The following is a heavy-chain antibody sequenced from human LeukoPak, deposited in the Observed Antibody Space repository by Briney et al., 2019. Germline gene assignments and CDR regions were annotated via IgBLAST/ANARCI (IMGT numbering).Heavy chain of an antibody. CDR2: ISAYNGNT. D-gene: IGHD3-10*01. CDR1: GYTFTSYG. Sequence: ASVKVSWKASGYTFTSYGINWVRQAPGQGLEWMGWISAYNGNTNYAQKRQGRVTMTTDTPTSTAYMELRSLRSDDTAVYYCARTLTQLFTDYYGSGSPGSYWGQGTLVTVSS. CDR3: ARTLTQLFTDYYGSGSPGSY. J-gene: IGHJ4*02. V-gene: IGHV1-18*01.